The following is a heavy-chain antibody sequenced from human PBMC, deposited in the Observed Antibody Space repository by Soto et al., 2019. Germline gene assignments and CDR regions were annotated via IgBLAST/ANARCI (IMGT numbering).Heavy chain of an antibody. J-gene: IGHJ5*02. Sequence: EEQLVESGGGLVQPGRSLRLSCAAFGFTFEDYAMHWIRQAPGKGLEWVSGINWNSGSTGYADSVKGRFTISRDNANNCLHLEMNSLKTQDTALYYCAKGRGALSVVSNWFDPWGQGTLVTVSS. V-gene: IGHV3-9*01. D-gene: IGHD2-2*01. CDR1: GFTFEDYA. CDR2: INWNSGST. CDR3: AKGRGALSVVSNWFDP.